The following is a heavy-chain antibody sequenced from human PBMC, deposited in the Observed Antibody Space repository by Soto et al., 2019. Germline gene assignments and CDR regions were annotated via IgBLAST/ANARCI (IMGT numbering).Heavy chain of an antibody. CDR3: AAGHLYCSGGSCYSDYYYGMDV. CDR2: IVVGSGNT. D-gene: IGHD2-15*01. Sequence: SVKVSCKASGFTFTSSAVQRVRQARGQRLEWIGWIVVGSGNTNYAQKFQERVTITRDMSTSTAYMELSSLRSEDTAVYYCAAGHLYCSGGSCYSDYYYGMDVWDQGTTVTVSS. J-gene: IGHJ6*02. V-gene: IGHV1-58*01. CDR1: GFTFTSSA.